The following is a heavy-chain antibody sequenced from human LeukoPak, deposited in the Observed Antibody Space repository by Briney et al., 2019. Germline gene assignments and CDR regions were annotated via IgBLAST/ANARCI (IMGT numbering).Heavy chain of an antibody. V-gene: IGHV3-23*01. J-gene: IGHJ4*02. CDR3: AKGPSFYCSSTSCYWVY. D-gene: IGHD2-2*01. Sequence: GGSLRLSCAASGFTFSSYGMHWVRQAPGKGLEWVSAISGSGNRTYYADSVKGRFTISRDNSKNTLYLQMNSLRAEDTAVYYCAKGPSFYCSSTSCYWVYWGQGTLVTVSS. CDR2: ISGSGNRT. CDR1: GFTFSSYG.